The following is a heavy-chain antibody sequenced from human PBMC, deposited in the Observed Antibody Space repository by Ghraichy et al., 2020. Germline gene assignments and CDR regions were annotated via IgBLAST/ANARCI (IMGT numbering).Heavy chain of an antibody. V-gene: IGHV4-34*01. Sequence: SCAVYGGSFSGYYWSWIRQPPGKGLEWIGEINHSGSTNYNPSLKSRVTISVDTSKNQFSLKLSSVTAADTAVYYCARGSHITMVRGGYYFDYWGQGTLVTVSS. CDR3: ARGSHITMVRGGYYFDY. CDR2: INHSGST. CDR1: GGSFSGYY. D-gene: IGHD3-10*01. J-gene: IGHJ4*02.